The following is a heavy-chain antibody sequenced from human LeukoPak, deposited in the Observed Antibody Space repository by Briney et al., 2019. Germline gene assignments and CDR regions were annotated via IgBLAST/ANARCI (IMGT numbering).Heavy chain of an antibody. CDR3: AKDTQALVGALDY. CDR1: GFTFSRYW. Sequence: GGSLRLSCAASGFTFSRYWMSWVRQAPGKGLEWVANIKQDGSEKYYVDSVKGRFTMSRDNAKNSLYLQMNSLRVEDTAVYYCAKDTQALVGALDYWGQGTLVTVSS. J-gene: IGHJ4*02. CDR2: IKQDGSEK. D-gene: IGHD1-26*01. V-gene: IGHV3-7*01.